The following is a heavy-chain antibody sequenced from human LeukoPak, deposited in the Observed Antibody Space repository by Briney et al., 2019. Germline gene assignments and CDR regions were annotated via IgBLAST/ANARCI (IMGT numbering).Heavy chain of an antibody. V-gene: IGHV3-74*01. CDR1: GFTFSDYW. J-gene: IGHJ4*02. CDR2: INSGGSST. D-gene: IGHD3-22*01. Sequence: GGSLRLSCAASGFTFSDYWMHWVRQAPGRGLEWVSRINSGGSSTNYADSVKGRFTISRDNAKNTLYLQMNSLRAEDTAVYYCTTARSYYYDTSGYPPYWGQGTLVTVSS. CDR3: TTARSYYYDTSGYPPY.